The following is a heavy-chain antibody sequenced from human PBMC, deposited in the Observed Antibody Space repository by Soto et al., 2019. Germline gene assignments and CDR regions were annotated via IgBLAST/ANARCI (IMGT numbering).Heavy chain of an antibody. CDR2: TYYNGNT. CDR3: ARHHTSAYYYGLAV. V-gene: IGHV4-39*01. J-gene: IGHJ6*02. CDR1: GGSISRGGYY. Sequence: PSETLSLTCTVSGGSISRGGYYWNWIRQHPGKGLEWIGTTYYNGNTYYNPSLMSRVTISVDTAKNQFSLELRSVTAADSGIFYCARHHTSAYYYGLAVWGQGTTVTVS.